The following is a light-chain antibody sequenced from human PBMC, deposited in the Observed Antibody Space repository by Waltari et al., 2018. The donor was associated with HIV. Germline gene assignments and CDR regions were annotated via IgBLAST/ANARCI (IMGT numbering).Light chain of an antibody. V-gene: IGLV2-8*01. J-gene: IGLJ3*02. CDR2: EVT. CDR3: SSYGDSLRVL. Sequence: QSALTQPPSASGPLGQSVTIPCTGSSRDIGAYDFVSWFQQHPHSAPKLLLYEVTRRPSTVSARFSGSRSGNTAFLTVAGLQPDDEATYFCSSYGDSLRVLFGGGTNVTVL. CDR1: SRDIGAYDF.